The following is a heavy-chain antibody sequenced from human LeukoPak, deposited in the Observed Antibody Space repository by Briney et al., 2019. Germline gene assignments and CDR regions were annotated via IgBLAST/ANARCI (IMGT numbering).Heavy chain of an antibody. D-gene: IGHD6-25*01. V-gene: IGHV3-74*01. CDR3: ASAVAAPDQDPPFDY. CDR1: GFTFSRYW. CDR2: INTDGSST. Sequence: GGSLRLSCAAYGFTFSRYWMHWVRQAPGKGLVWVSRINTDGSSTDYADSVKGRFSMSRDNAKNTLYLQMNSLRVEDTAVYYCASAVAAPDQDPPFDYWGQGTLVTVSS. J-gene: IGHJ4*02.